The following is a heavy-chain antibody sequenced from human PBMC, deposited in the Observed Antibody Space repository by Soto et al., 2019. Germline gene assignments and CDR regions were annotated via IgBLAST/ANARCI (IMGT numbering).Heavy chain of an antibody. J-gene: IGHJ4*02. V-gene: IGHV1-8*01. Sequence: ASVKVSCKASGYTFTSYDIYWVRQATGQGLEWMGWMNPNTGNSGYAQKSQGRVTMTSDTSISTAHMELSSLRSEDTAVYYCARRAETNGWNGFGADKYYFDFWGQGTLVTVSS. CDR3: ARRAETNGWNGFGADKYYFDF. CDR1: GYTFTSYD. CDR2: MNPNTGNS. D-gene: IGHD1-1*01.